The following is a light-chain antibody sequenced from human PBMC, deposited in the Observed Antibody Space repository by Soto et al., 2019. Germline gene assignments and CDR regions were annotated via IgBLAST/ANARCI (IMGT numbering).Light chain of an antibody. CDR2: GAS. CDR3: QQYGSSPPWT. Sequence: EIELAQSTFTLYLSPGESATPSCWASQSVSSSYLAWYQQKPGQAPRLLIYGASSRATGIPDRFSGSGSGTDFTLTISRLEPEDFAVYYCQQYGSSPPWTFGQGTKVDIK. V-gene: IGKV3-20*01. J-gene: IGKJ1*01. CDR1: QSVSSSY.